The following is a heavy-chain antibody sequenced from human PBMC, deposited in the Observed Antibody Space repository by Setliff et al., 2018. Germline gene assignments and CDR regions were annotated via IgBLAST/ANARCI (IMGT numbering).Heavy chain of an antibody. V-gene: IGHV1-46*01. CDR3: ARESYYYYMDV. CDR2: INPTGGST. CDR1: GYTFTSYY. Sequence: ASVKVSCKASGYTFTSYYMHWVRQAPGQGLEWMGLINPTGGSTSYAQKFQGRVTMTRDTSTSTVFMELSSLRSEDTAVYYCARESYYYYMDVWGKGTTVTVSS. J-gene: IGHJ6*03.